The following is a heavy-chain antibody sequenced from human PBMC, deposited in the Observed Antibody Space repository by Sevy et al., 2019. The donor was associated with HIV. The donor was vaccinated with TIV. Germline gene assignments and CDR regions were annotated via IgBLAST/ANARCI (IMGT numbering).Heavy chain of an antibody. CDR2: MNSDGNVI. CDR3: VRGTSGWYGVDF. Sequence: GGSLRLSCAPSGFTLSGYWMHWVRQAPGKGLEWVSYMNSDGNVIKYADFVQGRFIMSRDNAKNTLFLQMNSLTVADTALYYCVRGTSGWYGVDFWGQGTLVTVSS. CDR1: GFTLSGYW. V-gene: IGHV3-74*01. D-gene: IGHD6-19*01. J-gene: IGHJ4*02.